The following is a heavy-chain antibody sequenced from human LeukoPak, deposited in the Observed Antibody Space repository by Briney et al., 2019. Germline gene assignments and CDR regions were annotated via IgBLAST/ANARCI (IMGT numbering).Heavy chain of an antibody. CDR2: INSDGSST. J-gene: IGHJ3*01. CDR1: GFTFSSYW. V-gene: IGHV3-74*01. D-gene: IGHD3-3*01. CDR3: AIHGGGTIRIEAFDV. Sequence: GGSLRLSCAASGFTFSSYWMHWVRQAPGKGLVWVSRINSDGSSTSYADSVKGRFTISRDNAKNTLFPQMNSLRDEDTALYYCAIHGGGTIRIEAFDVWGQGTMVTISS.